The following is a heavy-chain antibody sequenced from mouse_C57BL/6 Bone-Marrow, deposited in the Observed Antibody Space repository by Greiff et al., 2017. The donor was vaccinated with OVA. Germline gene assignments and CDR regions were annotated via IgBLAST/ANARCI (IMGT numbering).Heavy chain of an antibody. V-gene: IGHV14-4*01. CDR3: TTLYPSYYAMDY. Sequence: VQLKESGAELVRPGASVKLSCTASGFNITDDYMHWVKQRPEQGLEWIGWIDPENGGTEYASTFPGQATIPADTSSNTAYLQLSSLTSEDTAVYDCTTLYPSYYAMDYWGQGTAVTVSS. J-gene: IGHJ4*01. CDR2: IDPENGGT. CDR1: GFNITDDY.